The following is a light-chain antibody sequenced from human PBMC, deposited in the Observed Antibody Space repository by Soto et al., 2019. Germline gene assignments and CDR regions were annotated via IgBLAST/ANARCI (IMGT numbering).Light chain of an antibody. CDR1: QGISSY. CDR3: QLYYSYPYT. CDR2: AAS. J-gene: IGKJ2*01. V-gene: IGKV1-8*01. Sequence: AIRMTQSPSSFSASTGDRVTITCRASQGISSYLAWYQQKPGKAPKLLIYAASTLQSGVPSRFSGSGSGTDFTLTISCLQSEDFATYYCQLYYSYPYTFGQGTKLEIK.